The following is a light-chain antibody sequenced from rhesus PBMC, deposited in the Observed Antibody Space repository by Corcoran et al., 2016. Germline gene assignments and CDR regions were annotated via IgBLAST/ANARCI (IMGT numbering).Light chain of an antibody. CDR2: AIS. J-gene: IGKJ4*01. CDR1: QSVATW. Sequence: EIVMTQSPATLSLSPGERATLSCRASQSVATWVAWYQQKPDQAPRLLISAISRRATGIPDRFSGRGSGTDFTLTISSLEPEDFAIYYCQQYNKGPLTFGGGTKVEI. CDR3: QQYNKGPLT. V-gene: IGKV3S9*01.